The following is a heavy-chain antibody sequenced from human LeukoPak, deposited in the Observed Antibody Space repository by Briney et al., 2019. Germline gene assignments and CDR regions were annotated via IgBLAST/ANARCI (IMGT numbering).Heavy chain of an antibody. D-gene: IGHD2-2*01. Sequence: SQTLSLTCPVSGGSISSGVYYWSWIRQHPGKGLEWIGYIFYSGSTYYNPSLKSRVTISVDTSKNQFSLKLSSVTAADTAVYYCARGTYISSTWYYFDHWGQGTLVTVAS. CDR3: ARGTYISSTWYYFDH. CDR1: GGSISSGVYY. J-gene: IGHJ4*02. V-gene: IGHV4-31*03. CDR2: IFYSGST.